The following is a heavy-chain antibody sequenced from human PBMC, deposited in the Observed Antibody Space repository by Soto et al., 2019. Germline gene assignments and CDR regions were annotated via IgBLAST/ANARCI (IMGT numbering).Heavy chain of an antibody. D-gene: IGHD6-19*01. Sequence: GGSLRLSCAASGFTFSSYWMSWVRQAPGKGLEWVANIKQDGSEKYYVDSVKGRFTISRDNAKNSLYLQMNSLRAEDTAVYYCAKETHGSSSGWYYFDYWGQGTLVTVSS. CDR3: AKETHGSSSGWYYFDY. V-gene: IGHV3-7*05. CDR1: GFTFSSYW. CDR2: IKQDGSEK. J-gene: IGHJ4*02.